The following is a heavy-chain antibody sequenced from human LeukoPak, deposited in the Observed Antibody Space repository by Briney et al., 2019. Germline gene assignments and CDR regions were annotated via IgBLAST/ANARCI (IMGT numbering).Heavy chain of an antibody. Sequence: GGSLRLSCAASGLTLSSYAMHWVRQAPGKGLEWVAVISYDGSNKYYADSVKGRFTISRDNSKNTLYLQMNSLRAEDTAVYYCARDTVLRYFDWSEYYFDYWGQGTLVTVSS. J-gene: IGHJ4*02. V-gene: IGHV3-30*04. CDR1: GLTLSSYA. D-gene: IGHD3-9*01. CDR2: ISYDGSNK. CDR3: ARDTVLRYFDWSEYYFDY.